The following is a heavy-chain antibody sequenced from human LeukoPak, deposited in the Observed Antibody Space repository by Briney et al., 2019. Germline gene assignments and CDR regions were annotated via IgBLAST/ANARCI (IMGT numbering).Heavy chain of an antibody. D-gene: IGHD3-3*01. J-gene: IGHJ4*02. CDR3: ARGADDFWSGERYYFDY. V-gene: IGHV4-61*02. CDR1: GGSISSGSYY. CDR2: LYTSGST. Sequence: SQTLSLTCTVSGGSISSGSYYWSWLRQPAGKGLEWIGRLYTSGSTNYNPSLKSRVTISVDTSKNQFSLKLSSVTAADTAVYYCARGADDFWSGERYYFDYWGQGTLVTVSS.